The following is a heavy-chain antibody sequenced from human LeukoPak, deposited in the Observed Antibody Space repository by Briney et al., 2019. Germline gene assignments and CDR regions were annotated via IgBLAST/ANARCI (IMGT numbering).Heavy chain of an antibody. V-gene: IGHV4-34*01. CDR1: GGSFSSYY. Sequence: KTSETLSLTCAVYGGSFSSYYWSWIRQPPGKGPEWIGEINHSGSTNYNPSLKSRVTISVDTSKNQFSLKLSSVTAADTAVYYCARVPWTTWGQGTLVTVSS. J-gene: IGHJ5*02. CDR2: INHSGST. D-gene: IGHD3/OR15-3a*01. CDR3: ARVPWTT.